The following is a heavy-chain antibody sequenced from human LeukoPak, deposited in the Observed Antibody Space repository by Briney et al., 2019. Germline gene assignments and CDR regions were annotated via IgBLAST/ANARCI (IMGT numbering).Heavy chain of an antibody. D-gene: IGHD4-17*01. Sequence: HPSETLSLTCTVSGGSISSGGYYWSWIRQHPGKGLEWIGYIYYSGSTYYNPSLKSRVTISVDTSKNQFSLKLSSVTAADTAVYYCARVAYGDLLWYFDYWGQGTTVTVSS. CDR3: ARVAYGDLLWYFDY. J-gene: IGHJ4*03. CDR2: IYYSGST. V-gene: IGHV4-31*03. CDR1: GGSISSGGYY.